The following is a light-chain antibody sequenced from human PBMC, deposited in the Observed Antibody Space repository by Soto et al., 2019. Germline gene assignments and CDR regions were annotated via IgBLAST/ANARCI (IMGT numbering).Light chain of an antibody. J-gene: IGKJ1*01. Sequence: DIQMTQSPSTLPASVGERVTLTCRASQSISAWLAWYQQKPGKAPKLLIYDASSWESGVPSRFSASGSGTEFTLTISSLQPDDFATYYCQQYNSYSWTFGQGTKVEI. CDR3: QQYNSYSWT. CDR1: QSISAW. V-gene: IGKV1-5*01. CDR2: DAS.